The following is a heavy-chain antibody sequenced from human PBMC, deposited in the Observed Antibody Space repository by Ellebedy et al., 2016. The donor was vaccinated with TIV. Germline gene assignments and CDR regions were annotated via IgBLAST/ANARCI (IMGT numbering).Heavy chain of an antibody. D-gene: IGHD4-23*01. CDR3: ARDPVGVGPAFDV. Sequence: PGGSLRLSYAASGFTVSTNYMSWVRQAPGKGLEWVSVIYSGGNTYYADSVKGRFTISRDNSKDTLFLQTNSLRAEDTAIYFCARDPVGVGPAFDVWGQGTMVTVSS. CDR1: GFTVSTNY. V-gene: IGHV3-53*01. CDR2: IYSGGNT. J-gene: IGHJ3*01.